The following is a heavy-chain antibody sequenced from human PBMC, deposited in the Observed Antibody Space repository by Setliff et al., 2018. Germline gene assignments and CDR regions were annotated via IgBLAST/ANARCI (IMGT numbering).Heavy chain of an antibody. D-gene: IGHD2-21*01. V-gene: IGHV1-18*04. CDR2: ISPHTGRA. CDR3: ARAPNCGGVCYAPEENWFDP. Sequence: ASVKVSCKASGYTFKDFIISWVRQAPGQGLEWMGWISPHTGRAYYAPELQGRITMTTDTSTGTAYMEMRGLRSEDTSVYYCARAPNCGGVCYAPEENWFDPWGQGTLVTVSS. CDR1: GYTFKDFI. J-gene: IGHJ5*02.